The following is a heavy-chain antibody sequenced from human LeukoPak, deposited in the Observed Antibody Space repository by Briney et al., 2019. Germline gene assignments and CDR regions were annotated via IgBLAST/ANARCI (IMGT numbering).Heavy chain of an antibody. CDR2: ISAYNGNT. Sequence: ASVKVSCKASGYTFTSYGISWVRQAPGQGLEWMGWISAYNGNTNYAQKLQGRVTMTTDTSTSTAYMELRSLRSYDTAVYYCARLRFGLNWFDPWGQGTLVTVSS. J-gene: IGHJ5*02. CDR3: ARLRFGLNWFDP. V-gene: IGHV1-18*01. D-gene: IGHD3/OR15-3a*01. CDR1: GYTFTSYG.